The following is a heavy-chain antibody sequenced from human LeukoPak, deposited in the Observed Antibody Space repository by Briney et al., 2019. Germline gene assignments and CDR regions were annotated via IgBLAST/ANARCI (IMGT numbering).Heavy chain of an antibody. V-gene: IGHV1-3*03. CDR2: INAGNGNT. CDR1: GYTFTSYA. Sequence: GASVKVSCKASGYTFTSYAMHWVRQAPGQRLEWMGWINAGNGNTKYSQEFQGRVTITRDTSASTAYMELSSLRSEDMAVYYCARGPHAYSSGWEPFDYWGQGTLVTVSS. J-gene: IGHJ4*02. D-gene: IGHD6-19*01. CDR3: ARGPHAYSSGWEPFDY.